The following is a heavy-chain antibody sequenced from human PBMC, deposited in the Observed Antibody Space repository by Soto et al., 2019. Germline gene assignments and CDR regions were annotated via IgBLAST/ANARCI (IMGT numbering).Heavy chain of an antibody. Sequence: ASVKVSCKASGYTFTSYGISWVRQAPGQGLEWMGWISAYNGNTNYAQKLQGRVTMTTDTSTSTAYMELRSLRSDDTAVYYCAGDASIWLMITFGDYWGQGTLVTVSS. V-gene: IGHV1-18*01. J-gene: IGHJ4*02. CDR3: AGDASIWLMITFGDY. CDR1: GYTFTSYG. D-gene: IGHD3-16*01. CDR2: ISAYNGNT.